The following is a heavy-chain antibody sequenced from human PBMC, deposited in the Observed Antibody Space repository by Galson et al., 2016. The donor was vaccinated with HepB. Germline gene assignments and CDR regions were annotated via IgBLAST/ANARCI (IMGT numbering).Heavy chain of an antibody. CDR2: VSGSGATT. CDR3: ATSRYFVY. CDR1: GFTFSTYA. J-gene: IGHJ4*02. Sequence: SLRLSCASSGFTFSTYAMSWVRQVPGKGLEWVSSVSGSGATTYYTDSVKGRFIISGDNSKNTLFLEMNSLRAEDTAVYYCATSRYFVYWGQGTLVTVSS. V-gene: IGHV3-23*01.